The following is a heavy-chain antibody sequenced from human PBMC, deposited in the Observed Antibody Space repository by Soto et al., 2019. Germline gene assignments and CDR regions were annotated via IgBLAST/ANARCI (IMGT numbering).Heavy chain of an antibody. CDR3: ARDFNHRDLLPVY. J-gene: IGHJ4*02. CDR1: GFTFSSYD. CDR2: IVGGGSTV. D-gene: IGHD1-26*01. Sequence: EVQLVESGGGLVQPGGSLRLSCAASGFTFSSYDMYWVRQAPGKGLEWVSYIVGGGSTVYYADSVKGRFTISRDNAMNSLYLQMNSLRAEDTAVYYCARDFNHRDLLPVYWGQGTLVTVSS. V-gene: IGHV3-48*03.